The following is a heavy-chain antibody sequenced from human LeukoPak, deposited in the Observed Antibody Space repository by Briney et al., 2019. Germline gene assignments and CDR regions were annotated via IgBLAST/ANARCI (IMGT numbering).Heavy chain of an antibody. CDR3: ARGEFYYYYMDV. V-gene: IGHV3-33*01. Sequence: GGSLRLSCAASGFTFSSYGMHWVRQAPGKGLEWVAVIWYDGSNKYYADSVKGRFTISRDNSKNTLYLQMNSLRAEDTAVYYCARGEFYYYYMDVWGKGTTVTVSS. J-gene: IGHJ6*03. CDR2: IWYDGSNK. CDR1: GFTFSSYG.